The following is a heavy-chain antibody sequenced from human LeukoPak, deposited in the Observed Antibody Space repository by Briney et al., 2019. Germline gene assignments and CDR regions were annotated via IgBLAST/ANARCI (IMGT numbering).Heavy chain of an antibody. CDR1: GGSISSYY. CDR2: IYYSGNT. J-gene: IGHJ2*01. D-gene: IGHD1-14*01. CDR3: ARRGSGASLEYYFDL. V-gene: IGHV4-59*08. Sequence: PSETLCLTCTVSGGSISSYYWSWIRQPPGKGLEYIGYIYYSGNTNSNPSLNSRVTISVDTSKNQFSLKLSSVTAADTAVYYCARRGSGASLEYYFDLWGRGTLVTVSS.